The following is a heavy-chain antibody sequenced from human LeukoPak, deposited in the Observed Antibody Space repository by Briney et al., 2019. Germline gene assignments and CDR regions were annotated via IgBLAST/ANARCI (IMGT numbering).Heavy chain of an antibody. V-gene: IGHV1-2*02. D-gene: IGHD6-13*01. Sequence: GASVQVSCKASGYTFTGYYMHWVRQAPGQGLEWMGWINPNSGGTNFAQKFQGRVTMTRDTSISTAYMELSRLRSDDTAVYYCARGAGSSWYLNYFDYWGQGTLVTVSS. CDR1: GYTFTGYY. CDR2: INPNSGGT. CDR3: ARGAGSSWYLNYFDY. J-gene: IGHJ4*02.